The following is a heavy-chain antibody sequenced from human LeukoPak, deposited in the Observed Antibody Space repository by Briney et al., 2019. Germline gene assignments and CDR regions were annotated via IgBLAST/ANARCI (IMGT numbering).Heavy chain of an antibody. CDR1: GFTFSSYS. D-gene: IGHD6-13*01. V-gene: IGHV3-21*01. J-gene: IGHJ1*01. Sequence: PGGSLRLSCAASGFTFSSYSMNWVRQAPGKGLEWVSSISSSSGYIYYADSVKGRFTISRDNAKNSLYLQMNSLKAEDTAVYYCARGPRNSSSYQYFQHWGQGTLVTVSS. CDR3: ARGPRNSSSYQYFQH. CDR2: ISSSSGYI.